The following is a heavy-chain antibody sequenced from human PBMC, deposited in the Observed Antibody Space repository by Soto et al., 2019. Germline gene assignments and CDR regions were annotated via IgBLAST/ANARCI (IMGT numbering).Heavy chain of an antibody. V-gene: IGHV3-30*18. Sequence: GGSLRLSCAASGFTFSPYAMHWVRQAPGKGLEWVAVISNDGSNKFYADSVTGRFTISRDNSKNTLYLQMNSLRAEDTAVYYCAKGQHCSSTSCYFYYYGMDVWGQGTTVTVSS. CDR1: GFTFSPYA. CDR2: ISNDGSNK. J-gene: IGHJ6*02. D-gene: IGHD2-2*01. CDR3: AKGQHCSSTSCYFYYYGMDV.